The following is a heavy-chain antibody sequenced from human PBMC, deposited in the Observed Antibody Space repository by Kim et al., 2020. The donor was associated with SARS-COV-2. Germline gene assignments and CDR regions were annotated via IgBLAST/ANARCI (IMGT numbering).Heavy chain of an antibody. V-gene: IGHV3-23*01. Sequence: GKGRFTISRDKSKNTLYLQMNSLRAEDTAVYYCAKVLLYYYDSSGYYFDYWGQGTLVTVSS. J-gene: IGHJ4*02. D-gene: IGHD3-22*01. CDR3: AKVLLYYYDSSGYYFDY.